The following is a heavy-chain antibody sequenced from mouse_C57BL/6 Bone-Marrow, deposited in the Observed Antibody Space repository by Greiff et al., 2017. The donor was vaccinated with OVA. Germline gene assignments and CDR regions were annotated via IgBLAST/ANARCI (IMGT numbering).Heavy chain of an antibody. V-gene: IGHV1-76*01. CDR2: IYPGSGNI. CDR1: GYTFTDYY. D-gene: IGHD2-2*01. CDR3: ARSERLRDYFDY. Sequence: VKLMESGAELVRPGASVKLSCKASGYTFTDYYISWVKQRPGQGLEWIARIYPGSGNIYYNEKFKGKATLTAEKSSSTAYMQLSSLTSDDSAVYFLARSERLRDYFDYWGQGTTLTVSS. J-gene: IGHJ2*01.